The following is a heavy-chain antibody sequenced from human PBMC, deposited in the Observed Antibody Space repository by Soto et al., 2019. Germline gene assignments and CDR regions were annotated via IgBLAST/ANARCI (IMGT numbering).Heavy chain of an antibody. D-gene: IGHD6-13*01. CDR2: IWYDGSNK. CDR1: GFTFSSYG. V-gene: IGHV3-33*01. J-gene: IGHJ6*02. Sequence: PGGSLRLSCAASGFTFSSYGMHWVRQAPGKGLEWVAVIWYDGSNKYYADSVKGRFTISRDNSKNTLYLQMNSLRAEDTAVYYSARDVAAAGPGYYYYGMDVWGQGTTVTVSS. CDR3: ARDVAAAGPGYYYYGMDV.